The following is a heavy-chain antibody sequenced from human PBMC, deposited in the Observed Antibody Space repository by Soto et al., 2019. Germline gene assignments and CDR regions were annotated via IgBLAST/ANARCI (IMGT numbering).Heavy chain of an antibody. CDR1: GYTFSSYD. J-gene: IGHJ4*02. CDR3: ARGNSLEN. D-gene: IGHD1-1*01. CDR2: MNPNSGNT. Sequence: QVQLVQSGAEVKKPGASVKVSCKASGYTFSSYDINGVRQATGQGLEWMGWMNPNSGNTGYAQNFQGRVTMTRDTSITKSYMEMSSLRSEDTAVYYCARGNSLENWGQGTLVTVSS. V-gene: IGHV1-8*01.